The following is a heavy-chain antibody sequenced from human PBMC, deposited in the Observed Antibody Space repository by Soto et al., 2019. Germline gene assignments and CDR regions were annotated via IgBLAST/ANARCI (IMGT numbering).Heavy chain of an antibody. CDR1: GFTFGFTFGTYG. J-gene: IGHJ6*02. CDR2: IWYDGGNK. D-gene: IGHD2-15*01. CDR3: ARIGCTGGSCRPYAYYDMDV. Sequence: QVQLVESGGGVVQPGRSLRLSCAASGFTFGFTFGTYGMHWVRQAPGRGLEWVAVIWYDGGNKYYADSVKGRFTISRDNSKNKLYLEMNSLRAEDTAVYYCARIGCTGGSCRPYAYYDMDVWGQGTTVTVSS. V-gene: IGHV3-33*01.